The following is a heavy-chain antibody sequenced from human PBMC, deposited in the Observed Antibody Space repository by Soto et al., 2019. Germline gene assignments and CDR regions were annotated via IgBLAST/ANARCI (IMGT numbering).Heavy chain of an antibody. CDR2: IYDGGNT. J-gene: IGHJ4*02. CDR1: GGSISGFY. D-gene: IGHD3-10*02. Sequence: SETQSLTCTVSGGSISGFYWSWIRQPPGKGLEWIGYIYDGGNTNYNPSLKSRVTISVDTSKNQFSMKLSSVTAADTFVYYCARARAYYYGPGVTDYWGQGTLVTVLL. CDR3: ARARAYYYGPGVTDY. V-gene: IGHV4-59*01.